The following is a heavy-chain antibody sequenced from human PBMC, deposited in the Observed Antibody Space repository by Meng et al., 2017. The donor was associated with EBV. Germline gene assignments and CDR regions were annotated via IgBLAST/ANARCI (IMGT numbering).Heavy chain of an antibody. CDR2: IYDTGIT. J-gene: IGHJ4*02. V-gene: IGHV4-61*08. D-gene: IGHD2/OR15-2a*01. CDR1: GVSVTSGAYH. CDR3: AKSRSSTPGIVDD. Sequence: QLQEPGPGLVKPSETLSLTCIVSGVSVTSGAYHWSWIRQSPGKGLEWIGYIYDTGITIYNPSLKSRVTISLETSKNQFSLKVNSVTTADTAVYYCAKSRSSTPGIVDDWGQGTLVTVSS.